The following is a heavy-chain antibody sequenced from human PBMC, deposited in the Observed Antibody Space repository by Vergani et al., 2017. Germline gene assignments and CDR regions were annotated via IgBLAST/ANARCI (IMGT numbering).Heavy chain of an antibody. CDR3: ASRYCSSTSCYAGHYYYYYGMDV. J-gene: IGHJ6*02. CDR2: IHYDGSHE. D-gene: IGHD2-2*01. CDR1: GFSFSSFG. Sequence: QVQLVESGGGVVQPGRSLRLSCAASGFSFSSFGFHWVRQAPGKGLEWVAFIHYDGSHEYYIDSVKGRFTISRDNSKNTLILQMNGLRAEDTAVYYCASRYCSSTSCYAGHYYYYYGMDVWGQGP. V-gene: IGHV3-30*02.